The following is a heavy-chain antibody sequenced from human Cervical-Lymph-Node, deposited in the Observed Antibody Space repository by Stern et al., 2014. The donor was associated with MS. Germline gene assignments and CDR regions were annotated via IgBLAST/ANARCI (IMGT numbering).Heavy chain of an antibody. CDR1: GGTFSSYT. CDR3: ARESTGDAFDI. V-gene: IGHV1-69*04. Sequence: QVHLMQSGAEVKKPGSSVKVSCKASGGTFSSYTITWVRQAPGKGLEWMGRIIAIVGIADYAQKFQGRVTITADKSTSTAYMELSSLRSEDTAVYYCARESTGDAFDIWGQGTMVTVSS. D-gene: IGHD3-10*01. CDR2: IIAIVGIA. J-gene: IGHJ3*02.